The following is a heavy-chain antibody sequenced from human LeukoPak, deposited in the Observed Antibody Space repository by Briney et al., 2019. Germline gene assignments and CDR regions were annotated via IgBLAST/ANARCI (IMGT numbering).Heavy chain of an antibody. CDR2: ISGSGGST. CDR1: GFTFSSYG. V-gene: IGHV3-23*01. D-gene: IGHD1-26*01. CDR3: ARSRRGGEWELHFDY. Sequence: GGTLRLSCAASGFTFSSYGMSWVRQAPGKGLEWVSAISGSGGSTYYADSVKGRFTISRDNSKNTLYLQMNSLRAEDTAVYYCARSRRGGEWELHFDYWGQGTLVTVSS. J-gene: IGHJ4*02.